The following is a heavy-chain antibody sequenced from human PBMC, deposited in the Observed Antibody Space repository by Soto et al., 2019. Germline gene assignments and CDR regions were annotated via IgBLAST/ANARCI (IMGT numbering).Heavy chain of an antibody. CDR2: IYYSGST. D-gene: IGHD6-19*01. Sequence: SETLSLTCTVSGGSISSGDYYWSWIRQPPGKGLEWIGYIYYSGSTYYNPSLKSRVTISVDTSKNQFSLKLSSVTAADTAVYYCARDSGIAVAGTVSDFQHWGQGTLVTVS. CDR3: ARDSGIAVAGTVSDFQH. J-gene: IGHJ1*01. CDR1: GGSISSGDYY. V-gene: IGHV4-30-4*01.